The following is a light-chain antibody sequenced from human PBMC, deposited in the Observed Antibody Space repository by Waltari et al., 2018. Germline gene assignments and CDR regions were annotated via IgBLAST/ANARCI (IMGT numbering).Light chain of an antibody. V-gene: IGKV1-5*03. CDR3: QQYDNYWT. CDR2: RAS. Sequence: DIQMTQSPSTLSASVGDRVTITCRASQSITNWLAWYQQKPGKAPKLLIYRASNLESGVPSRFSGSGSGTEFTHTISSLQPDDFATYYCQQYDNYWTFGQGTKVEIK. J-gene: IGKJ1*01. CDR1: QSITNW.